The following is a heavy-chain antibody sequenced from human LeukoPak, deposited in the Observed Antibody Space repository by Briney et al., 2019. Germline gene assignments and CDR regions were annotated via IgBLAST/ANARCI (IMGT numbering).Heavy chain of an antibody. V-gene: IGHV5-51*01. J-gene: IGHJ4*02. Sequence: GESLKISCKGSGYSFTNCWIGWVRQVPGKGLEWVGIIYPGDSDTRYSPSFQGQVTISADKSITTAYLQWRSLKASDTAMYYCARHMGGSTSSPFDYWGQGTLVTVSS. CDR1: GYSFTNCW. CDR3: ARHMGGSTSSPFDY. D-gene: IGHD2-2*01. CDR2: IYPGDSDT.